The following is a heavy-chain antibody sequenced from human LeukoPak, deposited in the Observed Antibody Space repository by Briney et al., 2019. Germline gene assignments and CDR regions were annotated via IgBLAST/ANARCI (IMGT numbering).Heavy chain of an antibody. CDR1: GYTFTHYY. CDR3: ARDGGLDY. D-gene: IGHD4-23*01. CDR2: ISPNSGDT. Sequence: ASVKVSCKASGYTFTHYYMHWVRQSPGQGLEWMGWISPNSGDTNYAQKFQGRVTMTRDTSISSAYMEVTRLTSDDTAVYYCARDGGLDYWGQGTPVPVSS. V-gene: IGHV1-2*02. J-gene: IGHJ4*02.